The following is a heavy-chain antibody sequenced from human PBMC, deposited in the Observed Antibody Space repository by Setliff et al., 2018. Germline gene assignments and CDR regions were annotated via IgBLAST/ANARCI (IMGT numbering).Heavy chain of an antibody. CDR3: ARAKYGTTTYFES. CDR1: GDSMGDFY. CDR2: ISYVGYT. V-gene: IGHV4-59*01. D-gene: IGHD1-1*01. Sequence: SETLSLTCSVSGDSMGDFYWSWIRQTPGKGLEWIGHISYVGYTVYKPSLQSRVTISADTSKKQLSLTLTSVTVAGTAVYYCARAKYGTTTYFESWGPGTLVTVSS. J-gene: IGHJ4*02.